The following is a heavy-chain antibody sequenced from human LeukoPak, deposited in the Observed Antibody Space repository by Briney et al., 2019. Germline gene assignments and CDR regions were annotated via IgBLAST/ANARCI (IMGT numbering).Heavy chain of an antibody. J-gene: IGHJ4*02. CDR3: AKGGWFGELTFDY. Sequence: SGGSLRLSCAASGFTFSSYWMHWVRQAPGKGLLWVSRINTDGSSTSYADSVKGRFTISRDNAKNTLYLQMDSLGAEDTAVYYCAKGGWFGELTFDYWGQGTLVTVSS. D-gene: IGHD3-10*01. V-gene: IGHV3-74*01. CDR1: GFTFSSYW. CDR2: INTDGSST.